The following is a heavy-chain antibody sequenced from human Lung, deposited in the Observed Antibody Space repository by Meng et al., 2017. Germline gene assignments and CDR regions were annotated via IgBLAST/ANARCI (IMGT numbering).Heavy chain of an antibody. V-gene: IGHV1-18*01. D-gene: IGHD2-2*01. Sequence: QVQLVQSGDEVKKPGASVKVSCKASGYTFTSYGISWVRQAPGQGLEWMGWISGYNGNTNYAQKFQGRVTMTTDTSTSTAYMELRSQRSDDTAVYYCARDRYCSTTSCTGWFDPWGQGTLVTVSS. CDR3: ARDRYCSTTSCTGWFDP. CDR2: ISGYNGNT. CDR1: GYTFTSYG. J-gene: IGHJ5*02.